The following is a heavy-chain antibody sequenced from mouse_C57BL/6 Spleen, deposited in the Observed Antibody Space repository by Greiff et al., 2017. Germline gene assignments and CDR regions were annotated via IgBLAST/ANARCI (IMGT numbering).Heavy chain of an antibody. CDR3: ASYDYDWYFDV. CDR2: INPSTGGT. V-gene: IGHV1-42*01. J-gene: IGHJ1*03. Sequence: VQLQQSGPELVKPGASVKISCKASGYSFTGYYMNWVKQSPEKSLEWIGEINPSTGGTTYNQKFKAKATLTVDKSSSTAYMQLKSLTSEDSAVXYCASYDYDWYFDVWGTGTTVTVSS. CDR1: GYSFTGYY. D-gene: IGHD2-4*01.